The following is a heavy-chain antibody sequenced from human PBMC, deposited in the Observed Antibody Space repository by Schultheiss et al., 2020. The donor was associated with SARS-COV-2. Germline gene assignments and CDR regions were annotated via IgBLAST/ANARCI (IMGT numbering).Heavy chain of an antibody. V-gene: IGHV3-48*01. CDR1: GLNFSTYG. CDR3: ARDDYGDYLSYS. J-gene: IGHJ4*02. Sequence: GESLKISCVASGLNFSTYGMHWVRQAPGKGLEWVSYISSGSSTIYYADSVKGRFTISRNNAKNSLFLQMNSLRAEDSAVYYCARDDYGDYLSYSWGQGTLVTVSS. CDR2: ISSGSSTI. D-gene: IGHD4-17*01.